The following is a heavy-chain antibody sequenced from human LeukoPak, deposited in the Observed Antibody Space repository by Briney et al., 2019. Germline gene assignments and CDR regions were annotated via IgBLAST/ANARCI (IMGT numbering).Heavy chain of an antibody. V-gene: IGHV1-2*02. Sequence: GASVKVSCKASGYTFTGYYMHWVRQAPGQGLEWMGWINPNSGGTNYAQKFQRRVTMTRDTSISTAHMELSRLRSDDTAVYYCARDRGTTVVTALFDYWGQGTLVTVSS. CDR1: GYTFTGYY. CDR3: ARDRGTTVVTALFDY. CDR2: INPNSGGT. D-gene: IGHD4-23*01. J-gene: IGHJ4*02.